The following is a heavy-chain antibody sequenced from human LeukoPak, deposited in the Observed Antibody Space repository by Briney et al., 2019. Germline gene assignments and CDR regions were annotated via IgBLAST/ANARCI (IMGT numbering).Heavy chain of an antibody. CDR3: ARRITIFGVVNDDY. V-gene: IGHV4-39*01. CDR1: GGSISSSSYY. Sequence: SETLSLTCTVSGGSISSSSYYWGWIRQPPGKGLEWIGSICYSGSTYYNPSLKSRVTISVDTSKNQFSLKLSSVTAADTAVYYCARRITIFGVVNDDYWGQGTLVTVSS. D-gene: IGHD3-3*01. J-gene: IGHJ4*02. CDR2: ICYSGST.